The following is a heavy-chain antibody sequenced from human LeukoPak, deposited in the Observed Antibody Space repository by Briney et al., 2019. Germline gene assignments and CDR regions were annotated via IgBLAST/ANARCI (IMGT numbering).Heavy chain of an antibody. V-gene: IGHV3-11*06. CDR2: ISSSSSYI. D-gene: IGHD3-3*01. CDR1: GFTFSDYY. J-gene: IGHJ1*01. CDR3: ARETATYYDFWSGQKSSGPDKYFQH. Sequence: GGSLRLSCAASGFTFSDYYMSWIRQAPGKGLEWVSYISSSSSYIYYADSVKGRFTISRDNAKNSLYLQMNSLRAEDTAVYYCARETATYYDFWSGQKSSGPDKYFQHWGQGTLVTVSS.